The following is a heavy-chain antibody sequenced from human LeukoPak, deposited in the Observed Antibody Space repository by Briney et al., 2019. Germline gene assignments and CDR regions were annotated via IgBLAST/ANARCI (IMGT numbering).Heavy chain of an antibody. V-gene: IGHV3-9*01. CDR1: GFTFDDYA. CDR2: ISWNSGSI. J-gene: IGHJ4*02. CDR3: ARDLSRDFDSGRFDY. D-gene: IGHD3-22*01. Sequence: PGGSLILSCAASGFTFDDYAMHWVRQAPGKGLEWVSGISWNSGSIGYADSVKGRFTISRDNAKNSLYLQMNSLRTEDTAFYYCARDLSRDFDSGRFDYWGQGTLVTVSS.